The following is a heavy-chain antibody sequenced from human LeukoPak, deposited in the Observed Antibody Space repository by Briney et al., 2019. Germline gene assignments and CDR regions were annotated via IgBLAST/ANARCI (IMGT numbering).Heavy chain of an antibody. CDR2: INHSGST. Sequence: SETLSLTCAVYGGSFSGYYWSWIRQPPGKGLEWIGEINHSGSTNYNPSLKSRVTISVDTSKTHFSLKLSSVTAADTAVYYCASFVRRGYSYGPDYWGQGTLVTVSS. CDR3: ASFVRRGYSYGPDY. D-gene: IGHD5-18*01. J-gene: IGHJ4*02. CDR1: GGSFSGYY. V-gene: IGHV4-34*01.